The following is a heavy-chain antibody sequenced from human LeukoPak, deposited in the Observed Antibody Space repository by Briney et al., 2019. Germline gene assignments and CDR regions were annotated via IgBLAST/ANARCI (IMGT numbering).Heavy chain of an antibody. Sequence: GGSLRLSCAASGFTFSSYWMHWVRQPPGKGLVWVSRINSDGSGTGYADSVKGRFTISRDNAKNTLYLQMNSLRAEDTAVYYCATGSGHAFDIWGQGTMVTVSS. J-gene: IGHJ3*02. D-gene: IGHD2-15*01. CDR2: INSDGSGT. CDR3: ATGSGHAFDI. CDR1: GFTFSSYW. V-gene: IGHV3-74*01.